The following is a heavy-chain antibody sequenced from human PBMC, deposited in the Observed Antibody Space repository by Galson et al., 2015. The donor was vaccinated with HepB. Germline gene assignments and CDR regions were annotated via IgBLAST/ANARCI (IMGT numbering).Heavy chain of an antibody. D-gene: IGHD3-16*01. CDR3: ARRGVHEGLDY. CDR2: IWYDGSNK. Sequence: SLRLSCAASGFTFSNYWMSWVRQAPGKGLEWVAVIWYDGSNKYYADSVKGRFTISRDNSKNTLYLQMNSLRAEDTAVYYCARRGVHEGLDYWGQGTLVTVSS. CDR1: GFTFSNYW. V-gene: IGHV3-33*01. J-gene: IGHJ4*02.